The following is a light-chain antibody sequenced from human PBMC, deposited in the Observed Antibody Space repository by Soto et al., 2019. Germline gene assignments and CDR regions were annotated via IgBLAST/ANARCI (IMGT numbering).Light chain of an antibody. CDR1: QSVSSN. CDR2: GAS. Sequence: EMVMTQSPATLAVSPGERAARSCRASQSVSSNFAWYQQKPGQAPRLLIYGASSRATGTPARFSGSGSGTEFTLTISSLQSEDFAVYYCQQYNNWPYTFGLGTKLEMK. J-gene: IGKJ2*01. CDR3: QQYNNWPYT. V-gene: IGKV3-15*01.